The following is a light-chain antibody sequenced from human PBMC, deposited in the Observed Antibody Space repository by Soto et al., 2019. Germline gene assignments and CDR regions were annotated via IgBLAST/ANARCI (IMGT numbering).Light chain of an antibody. V-gene: IGKV3-11*01. CDR2: DAS. CDR1: QSVRTY. CDR3: QQRSNWTVT. Sequence: EIVLTQSPATLSLSPGERATLSCRASQSVRTYLAWYQQKPGQAPRLLIYDASNRAAGIPARFSGSGSGTDFTLTISSLEPEDFAVYYCQQRSNWTVTFGQGTKV. J-gene: IGKJ1*01.